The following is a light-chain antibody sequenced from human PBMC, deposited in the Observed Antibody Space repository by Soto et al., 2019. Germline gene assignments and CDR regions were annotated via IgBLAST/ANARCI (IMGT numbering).Light chain of an antibody. CDR3: AAWDDSRSGVV. CDR1: SSNIGSNY. V-gene: IGLV1-47*01. Sequence: QSVLTQPPSASGTPGQRVTISCSGSSSNIGSNYVFWYQQLPRTAPKLLIYRNNKRPSSGPARFSGSNTCTSASLAISGLLAADEDDYYYAAWDDSRSGVVFGGGTKLTVL. CDR2: RNN. J-gene: IGLJ2*01.